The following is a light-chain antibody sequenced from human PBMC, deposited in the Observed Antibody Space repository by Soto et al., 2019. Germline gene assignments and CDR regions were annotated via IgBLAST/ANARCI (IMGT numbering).Light chain of an antibody. CDR3: LQHNSYPYT. CDR1: QAITND. J-gene: IGKJ2*01. CDR2: AAS. Sequence: DIQMTQSPSSLSASVGDRVTITCRASQAITNDLNWYQQKPGKAPKRLIFAASTLQSGVPSRFSGSGSGTEFTLTISSLQPEDFATYYCLQHNSYPYTFGPGTKLEIK. V-gene: IGKV1-17*01.